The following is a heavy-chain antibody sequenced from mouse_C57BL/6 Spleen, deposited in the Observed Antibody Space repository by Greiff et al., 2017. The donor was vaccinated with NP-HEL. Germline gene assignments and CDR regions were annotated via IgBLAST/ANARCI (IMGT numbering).Heavy chain of an antibody. CDR1: GFTFSDYG. V-gene: IGHV5-17*01. CDR2: ISSGSSTI. D-gene: IGHD2-3*01. Sequence: EVQLVESGGGLVKPGGSLKLSCAASGFTFSDYGMHWVRQAPEKGLEWVAYISSGSSTIYYADTVKGRFTISRDNAKNTLFLQMTSLRSEDTAMYYCARGYYVNYYAMDYWGQGTSVTVSS. J-gene: IGHJ4*01. CDR3: ARGYYVNYYAMDY.